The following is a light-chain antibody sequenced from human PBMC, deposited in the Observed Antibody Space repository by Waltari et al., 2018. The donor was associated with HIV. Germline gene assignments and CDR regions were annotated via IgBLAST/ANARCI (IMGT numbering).Light chain of an antibody. J-gene: IGLJ3*02. CDR2: RNN. CDR1: RSNIGSNY. Sequence: QSVLTQPPSASGTPGQRVTISCSGSRSNIGSNYVYWYQQLPGKAPKLLIYRNNQRPSGVPDRFSSSKSGTSASLAISGLRSEDEADYYCAAWDDSLSGPVFGGGTKLTVL. V-gene: IGLV1-47*01. CDR3: AAWDDSLSGPV.